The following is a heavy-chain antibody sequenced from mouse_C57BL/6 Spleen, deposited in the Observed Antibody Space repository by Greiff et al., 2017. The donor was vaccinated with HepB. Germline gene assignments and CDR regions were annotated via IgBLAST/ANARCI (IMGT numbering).Heavy chain of an antibody. V-gene: IGHV1-26*01. J-gene: IGHJ1*03. CDR1: GYTFTDYY. CDR2: INPNNGGT. D-gene: IGHD2-4*01. CDR3: ARGDDYDSYFDV. Sequence: EVQLQQSGPELVKPGASVKISCKASGYTFTDYYMNWVKQSHGKSLEWIGDINPNNGGTSYNQKFKGKATLTVDKSSSTAYMELRSLTSEDSAVYYCARGDDYDSYFDVWGTGTTVTVSS.